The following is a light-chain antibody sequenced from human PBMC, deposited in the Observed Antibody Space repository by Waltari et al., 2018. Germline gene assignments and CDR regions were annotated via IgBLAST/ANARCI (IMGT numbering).Light chain of an antibody. J-gene: IGKJ3*01. Sequence: DIQMTQSPSSLAASVGDRVTITCRASQSISTYVNWYQQKPGKVPKVLFYAASSLHSGVPSRFSGSGSGTDFTLTISSLQPEDFATYYCQQSYSTPFTFGPGTIVDIK. CDR3: QQSYSTPFT. CDR2: AAS. CDR1: QSISTY. V-gene: IGKV1-39*01.